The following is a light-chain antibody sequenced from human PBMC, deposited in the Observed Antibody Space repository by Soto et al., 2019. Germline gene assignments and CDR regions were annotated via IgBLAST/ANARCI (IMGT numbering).Light chain of an antibody. V-gene: IGKV3-20*01. J-gene: IGKJ2*01. CDR3: QQYGSSLPNT. CDR1: QSVSSSY. Sequence: EIVLTQSPGTLSSSPGERATLSCRASQSVSSSYLAWYQQKPGQAPRLLIYGASSRATGIPDRFSGSGSGTDFTLTISRLEPEDFAVYYCQQYGSSLPNTFGQGTKLEIK. CDR2: GAS.